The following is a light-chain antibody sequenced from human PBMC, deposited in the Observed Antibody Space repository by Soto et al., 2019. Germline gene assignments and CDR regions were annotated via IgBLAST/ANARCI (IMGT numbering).Light chain of an antibody. V-gene: IGKV1-33*01. CDR1: QDISNY. J-gene: IGKJ1*01. CDR3: QQYDNLPLT. CDR2: DAS. Sequence: IQMTQSPSSLSASLFDRVTITCQASQDISNYLNWYQQKPGEAPKLLIYDASNLETGVPSRFSGSGSGTDFTFTISSLQPEDIATYYCQQYDNLPLTFGQGTKVDIK.